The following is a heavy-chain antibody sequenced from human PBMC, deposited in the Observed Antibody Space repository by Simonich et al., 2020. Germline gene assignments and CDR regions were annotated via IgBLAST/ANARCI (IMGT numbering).Heavy chain of an antibody. CDR3: ARVRFEAFDI. CDR2: INHNSGGT. J-gene: IGHJ3*02. Sequence: QVQLVQSGAEVKKPGASVKVSCKASGYTFTGYYMHWVRQAPGQGLGWSGWINHNSGGTNYAQKLQGRVTMTRDTSISTAYMELSRLRSDDTAVYYCARVRFEAFDIWGQGTMVTVSS. CDR1: GYTFTGYY. V-gene: IGHV1-2*02.